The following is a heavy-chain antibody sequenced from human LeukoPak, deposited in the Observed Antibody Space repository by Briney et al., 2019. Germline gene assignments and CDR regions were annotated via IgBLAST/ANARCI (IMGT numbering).Heavy chain of an antibody. CDR1: GGSISSYY. J-gene: IGHJ4*02. D-gene: IGHD3-22*01. Sequence: SETLSLTCTVSGGSISSYYWSWIRQPAGKGLEWIGRIYTSGSTNYNPSLKSRVTMSVDTSKNQFSLKLSSVTAADMAVYYCARDRHTYYDSSGYHFGFDYWGQGTLVTVSS. CDR2: IYTSGST. V-gene: IGHV4-4*07. CDR3: ARDRHTYYDSSGYHFGFDY.